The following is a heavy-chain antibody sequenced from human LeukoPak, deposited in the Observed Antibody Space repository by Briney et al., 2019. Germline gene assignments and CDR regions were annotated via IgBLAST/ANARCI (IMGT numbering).Heavy chain of an antibody. Sequence: ASVKVSCKASGYTFTSYGISWVRQAPGQGREWMGWISAYNGNTNYAQKLQGRVTMTTDTSTSTAYMELRSLRSDDTAVYYCARDRPDYYDSSGYYRDNFDYWGQGTLVTVSS. CDR2: ISAYNGNT. V-gene: IGHV1-18*01. CDR1: GYTFTSYG. CDR3: ARDRPDYYDSSGYYRDNFDY. J-gene: IGHJ4*02. D-gene: IGHD3-22*01.